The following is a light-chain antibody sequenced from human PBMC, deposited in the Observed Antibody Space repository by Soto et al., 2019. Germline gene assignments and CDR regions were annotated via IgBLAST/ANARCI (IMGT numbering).Light chain of an antibody. J-gene: IGLJ2*01. CDR2: GNS. V-gene: IGLV1-40*01. CDR1: SSNIGAGYD. Sequence: QSALTQPPSVSGAPGQRVTISCTGSSSNIGAGYDVHWYQQLPGTAPKLLIYGNSNRPSGVPDRFSGSKSGTSASLAITGLQAEDDADYYCQSYDSSLSGWDVVFGGGTKLTVL. CDR3: QSYDSSLSGWDVV.